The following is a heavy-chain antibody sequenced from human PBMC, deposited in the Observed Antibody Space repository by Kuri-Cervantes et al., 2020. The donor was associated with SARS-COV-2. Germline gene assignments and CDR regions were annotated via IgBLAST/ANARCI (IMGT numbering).Heavy chain of an antibody. Sequence: ASVKVSCKASGYTFTGYYMHWVRQAPGQGLEWMGWINPNSGGTNYAQKFQGRVTMTRDTSISTAYMELSRLRSDDTAVYYCARLFDEVPAAILGVYFDYWGQGTLVTDSS. D-gene: IGHD2-2*02. J-gene: IGHJ4*02. CDR3: ARLFDEVPAAILGVYFDY. CDR1: GYTFTGYY. V-gene: IGHV1-2*02. CDR2: INPNSGGT.